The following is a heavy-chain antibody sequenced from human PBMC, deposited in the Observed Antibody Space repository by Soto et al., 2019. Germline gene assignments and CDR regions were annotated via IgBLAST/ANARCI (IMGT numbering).Heavy chain of an antibody. V-gene: IGHV3-30-3*01. J-gene: IGHJ3*02. CDR1: GFTFSSYA. CDR2: ISYDGSNK. CDR3: ARDQGVAAAGTEMGAFDI. D-gene: IGHD6-13*01. Sequence: QVQLVESGGGVVQPGRSLRLSCAASGFTFSSYAMHWVRQAPGKGLEWVAVISYDGSNKYYADSVKGRFTISRDNSKNTLYLQMNSLRAEDTAVYYCARDQGVAAAGTEMGAFDIWGQGTMVTVSS.